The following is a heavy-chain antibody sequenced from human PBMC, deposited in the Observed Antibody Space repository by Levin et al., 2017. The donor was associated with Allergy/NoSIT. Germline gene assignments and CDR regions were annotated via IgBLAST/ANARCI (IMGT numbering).Heavy chain of an antibody. CDR2: IYYSGST. D-gene: IGHD2-2*01. CDR1: GGSISSSSYY. Sequence: PSETLSLTCTVSGGSISSSSYYWGWIRQPPGKGLEWIGSIYYSGSTYYNPSLKSRVTISVDTSKNQFSLKLSSVTAADTAVYYCARPAATGGYYYYGMDVWGQGTTVTVSS. CDR3: ARPAATGGYYYYGMDV. V-gene: IGHV4-39*07. J-gene: IGHJ6*02.